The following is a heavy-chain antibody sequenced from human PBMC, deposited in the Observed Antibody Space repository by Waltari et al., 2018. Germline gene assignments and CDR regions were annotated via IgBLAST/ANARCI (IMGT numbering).Heavy chain of an antibody. V-gene: IGHV4-34*01. J-gene: IGHJ2*01. D-gene: IGHD1-1*01. Sequence: QVQLQQWGAGLLKPSETLSLTCGVYGGSFSGYYWSWTRQPPGKGLEWIGEINHSGSTNYNPSLKSRVTISIDTSKNQFSLKLSSVTAADTAVYYCARGSIQLWNLDLWGRGTLVAVSS. CDR3: ARGSIQLWNLDL. CDR1: GGSFSGYY. CDR2: INHSGST.